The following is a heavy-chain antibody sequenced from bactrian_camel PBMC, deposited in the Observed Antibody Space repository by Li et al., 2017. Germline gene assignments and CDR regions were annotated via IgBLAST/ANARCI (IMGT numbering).Heavy chain of an antibody. CDR1: GFTFEDAD. V-gene: IGHV3S63*01. CDR3: AAPGVNGGRYCFQFGS. CDR2: LNSDDGST. J-gene: IGHJ6*01. Sequence: HVQLVESGGGSVQVGGSLTLSRTASGFTFEDADMGWYRQAPGNKGNKCELVSTLNSDDGSTSYADSVKGRFTISQDDAKKTVYLQMNSLKPEDTAMYYCAAPGVNGGRYCFQFGSWGQGTQVTVS. D-gene: IGHD2*01.